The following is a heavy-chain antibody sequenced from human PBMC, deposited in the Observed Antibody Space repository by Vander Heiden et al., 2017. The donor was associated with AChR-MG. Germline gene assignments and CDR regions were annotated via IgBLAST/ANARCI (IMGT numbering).Heavy chain of an antibody. CDR2: IYWDEDK. J-gene: IGHJ4*02. D-gene: IGHD3-10*01. CDR1: GFSLRTGGAA. Sequence: QITLKESGPTLVKPTQTITLTCTFSGFSLRTGGAAVGWVRQPPERAREWLALIYWDEDKWYNPSLKSGLTITKDTSKNQVVLTMTNMEPADTATYFCAHSRGWGDGFAYWGQGTLVTVSS. V-gene: IGHV2-5*02. CDR3: AHSRGWGDGFAY.